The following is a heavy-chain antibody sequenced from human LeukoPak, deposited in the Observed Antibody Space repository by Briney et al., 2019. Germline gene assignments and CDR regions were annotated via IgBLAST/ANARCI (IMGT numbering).Heavy chain of an antibody. V-gene: IGHV3-73*01. D-gene: IGHD2-2*01. CDR1: GFTFSVSA. Sequence: GGSLSVSCGASGFTFSVSAMHWVGQASGRWVCWFGWMRSNSNNYATAYAASVKGRFTISRDDSENTAYLQMKRLKTADTAVYYCTRPILVVTAADDAFDIWGQGTMVTVSS. CDR3: TRPILVVTAADDAFDI. J-gene: IGHJ3*02. CDR2: MRSNSNNYAT.